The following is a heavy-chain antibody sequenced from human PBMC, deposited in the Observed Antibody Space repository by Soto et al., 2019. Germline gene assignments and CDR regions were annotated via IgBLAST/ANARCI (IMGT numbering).Heavy chain of an antibody. Sequence: GGSLRLSCAASGFTFSSYSMNWVRQAPGKGLEWVSSISSSSSYIYYADSVKGRFTISRDNAKNSLYLQMNSLRAEDTAVYYCARDPESYYDILTGYRYYFDYWGQGTLVTVSS. V-gene: IGHV3-21*01. CDR2: ISSSSSYI. CDR1: GFTFSSYS. D-gene: IGHD3-9*01. J-gene: IGHJ4*02. CDR3: ARDPESYYDILTGYRYYFDY.